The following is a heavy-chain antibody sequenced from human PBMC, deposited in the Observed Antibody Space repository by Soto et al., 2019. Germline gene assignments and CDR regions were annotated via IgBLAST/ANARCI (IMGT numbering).Heavy chain of an antibody. CDR2: VNAGNGNT. J-gene: IGHJ4*02. CDR3: ARGESVVGDY. CDR1: GYTFTSYS. Sequence: ASVKGSCKASGYTFTSYSMHWVRQAPGQKLEWMGWVNAGNGNTKCSQKFQDRVTMARATSASTAYMELSSLRSEDTAVYYCARGESVVGDYWGQGTLVTVSS. D-gene: IGHD2-15*01. V-gene: IGHV1-3*01.